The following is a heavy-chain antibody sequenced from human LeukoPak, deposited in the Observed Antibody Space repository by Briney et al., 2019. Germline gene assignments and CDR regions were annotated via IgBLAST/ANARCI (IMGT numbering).Heavy chain of an antibody. J-gene: IGHJ4*02. V-gene: IGHV5-10-1*01. Sequence: GESLKIFRNSSGYHFTSFWITWGRQGPGRGPGWMGKIYPSYSYTKYSPSFQGHVTISADKSISTAFLQWSSLKASDTAMYYCARHGYGLDDYWGQGTLVTVSS. D-gene: IGHD5-18*01. CDR3: ARHGYGLDDY. CDR1: GYHFTSFW. CDR2: IYPSYSYT.